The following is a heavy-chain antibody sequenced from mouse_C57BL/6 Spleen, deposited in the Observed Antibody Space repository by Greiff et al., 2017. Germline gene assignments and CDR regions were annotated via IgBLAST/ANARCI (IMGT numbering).Heavy chain of an antibody. CDR1: GFTFTDYY. V-gene: IGHV7-3*01. D-gene: IGHD2-3*01. J-gene: IGHJ1*03. CDR3: ARYDDGYPHWYFDV. Sequence: DVKLVESGGGLVQPGGSLSLSCAASGFTFTDYYMSWVRQPPGKALEWLGFIRNKANGYTTEYSASVKGRFTISRDNSQSILYLQMNALRAEDSATYYCARYDDGYPHWYFDVWGTGTTVTVSS. CDR2: IRNKANGYTT.